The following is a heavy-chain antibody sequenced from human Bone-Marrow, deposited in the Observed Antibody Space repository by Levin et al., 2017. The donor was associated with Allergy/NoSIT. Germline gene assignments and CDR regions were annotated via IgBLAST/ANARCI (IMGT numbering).Heavy chain of an antibody. V-gene: IGHV3-23*01. CDR3: AKDRALHFYGDIPPDAFDI. CDR1: GFTFSSYA. D-gene: IGHD4-17*01. J-gene: IGHJ3*02. CDR2: ISGSGGST. Sequence: PGGSLRLSCAASGFTFSSYAMSWVRQAPGKGLEWVSAISGSGGSTYYADSVKGRFTISRDNSKNTLYLQMNSLRAEDTAVYYCAKDRALHFYGDIPPDAFDIWGQGTMVTVSS.